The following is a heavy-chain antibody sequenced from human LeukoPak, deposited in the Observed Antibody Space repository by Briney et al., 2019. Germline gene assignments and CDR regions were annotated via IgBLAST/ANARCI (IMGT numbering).Heavy chain of an antibody. J-gene: IGHJ5*02. V-gene: IGHV6-1*01. CDR1: GDSVSSNSAA. CDR3: ARHMGYDILTGYSRPTNWFDP. CDR2: TYYRSKWYN. Sequence: SQTLSLTCAISGDSVSSNSAAWNWIRQSPSRGLEWLGRTYYRSKWYNDYAVSVKSRITISPDTSKNQFSLHLNSVTPEDTAVYYCARHMGYDILTGYSRPTNWFDPWGQGTLVTVSS. D-gene: IGHD3-9*01.